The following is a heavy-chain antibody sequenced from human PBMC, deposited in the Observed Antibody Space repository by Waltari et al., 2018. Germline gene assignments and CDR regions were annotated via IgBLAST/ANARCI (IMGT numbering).Heavy chain of an antibody. CDR1: TFTFSTFW. CDR2: IKQDGSEK. D-gene: IGHD3-10*01. V-gene: IGHV3-7*01. Sequence: EVQLVESGGGLVQPGGSLTLACAASTFTFSTFWMTWVRQAPGKGLQWVANIKQDGSEKYYVDSVRGRFTISRDNARNSLYLQMNSLTIEDTAVYYCARGLGASGSFYDGYFDLWGRGTLVTVSS. CDR3: ARGLGASGSFYDGYFDL. J-gene: IGHJ2*01.